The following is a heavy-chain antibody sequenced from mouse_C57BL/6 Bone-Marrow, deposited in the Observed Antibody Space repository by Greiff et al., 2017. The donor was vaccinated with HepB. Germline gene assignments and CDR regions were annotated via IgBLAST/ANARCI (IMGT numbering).Heavy chain of an antibody. CDR3: TSAQATS. CDR2: IDPETGGT. CDR1: GYTFTDYE. Sequence: VQGVESGAELVRPGASVTLSCKASGYTFTDYEMHWVKQTPVHGLEWIGAIDPETGGTAYNQKFKGKAILTADKSSSTAYMELRSLTSEDSAVYYCTSAQATSWGQGTLVTVSA. J-gene: IGHJ3*01. V-gene: IGHV1-15*01. D-gene: IGHD3-2*02.